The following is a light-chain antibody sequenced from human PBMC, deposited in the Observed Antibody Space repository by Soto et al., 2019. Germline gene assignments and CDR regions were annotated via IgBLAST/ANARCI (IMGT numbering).Light chain of an antibody. CDR1: SSNIGAGYE. Sequence: QTVVTQPPSVSGAPGQRVTISCSGSSSNIGAGYEVHWYQQPPGTAPKLLIYDDNKRPSGVPDRFSGSKSGTSASLAITGLQAEDEADDYCQSYDSSLSGSVFGGVTKLTVL. CDR2: DDN. J-gene: IGLJ2*01. CDR3: QSYDSSLSGSV. V-gene: IGLV1-40*01.